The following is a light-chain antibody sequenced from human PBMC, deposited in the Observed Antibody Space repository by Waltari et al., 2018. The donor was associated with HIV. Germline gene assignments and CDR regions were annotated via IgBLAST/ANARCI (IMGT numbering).Light chain of an antibody. CDR2: GVS. J-gene: IGKJ5*01. Sequence: QLTQSPSSLSASLGDKVTITCRASQNIKTLLNWYQMRPGKAPRLLIYGVSGLPAGVPSRFAGGGSGSDFTLTIINLQPEDFASYFCQQTYSVSITFGPGTRVEI. CDR1: QNIKTL. CDR3: QQTYSVSIT. V-gene: IGKV1-39*01.